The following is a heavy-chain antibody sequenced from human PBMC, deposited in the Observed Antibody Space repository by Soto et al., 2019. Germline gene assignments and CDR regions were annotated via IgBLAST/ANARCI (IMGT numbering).Heavy chain of an antibody. D-gene: IGHD3-22*01. J-gene: IGHJ1*01. CDR1: GGSISSGGYY. CDR2: IYYSGST. Sequence: PSETLSLTCTVSGGSISSGGYYWSWIRQPPGKGLEWIGYIYYSGSTNYNPSLKSRVTISVDTSKNQFSLKLSSVTAADTAVYYCARVDLDYYDSSGYHEYFQHWGQGTLVTVSS. CDR3: ARVDLDYYDSSGYHEYFQH. V-gene: IGHV4-61*08.